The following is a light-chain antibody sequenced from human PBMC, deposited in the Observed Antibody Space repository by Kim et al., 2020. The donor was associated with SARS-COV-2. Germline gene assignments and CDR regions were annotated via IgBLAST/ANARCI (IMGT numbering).Light chain of an antibody. CDR2: GAS. CDR3: QQYDISPLT. Sequence: ELVLTQSPGTLSLSPGERATLSCRASQSVSSSYLAWYQQKPGQAPRLLIYGASSRATGIPDRFSGSGSGTDFTLTISRLEPEDFAVYYCQQYDISPLTFGGGTKVDIK. V-gene: IGKV3-20*01. J-gene: IGKJ4*01. CDR1: QSVSSSY.